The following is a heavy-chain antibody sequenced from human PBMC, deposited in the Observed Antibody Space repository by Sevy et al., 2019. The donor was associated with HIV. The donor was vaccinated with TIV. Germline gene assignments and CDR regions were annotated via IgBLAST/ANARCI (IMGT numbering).Heavy chain of an antibody. Sequence: GGSLTLSCAASGFTFSSYAMSWVRHAPGKGLEWVSAISGSGGSTYYADSVKGRFTISRDNSKNTLYLQMNSLRAEDTAVYYCAKMRKMDYSLTYYYDSSGYYGAFDIWGQGTMVTVSS. CDR3: AKMRKMDYSLTYYYDSSGYYGAFDI. D-gene: IGHD3-22*01. CDR2: ISGSGGST. V-gene: IGHV3-23*01. CDR1: GFTFSSYA. J-gene: IGHJ3*02.